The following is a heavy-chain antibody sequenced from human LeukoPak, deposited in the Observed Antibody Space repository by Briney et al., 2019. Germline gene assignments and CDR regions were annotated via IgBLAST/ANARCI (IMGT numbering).Heavy chain of an antibody. J-gene: IGHJ4*02. D-gene: IGHD3-9*01. V-gene: IGHV3-74*01. CDR2: INSDGGST. CDR1: GFTVSSYW. Sequence: GGSLRLSCAASGFTVSSYWMHWVRQAPGKGLEWVSRINSDGGSTTYADSVKGRFTISRDNAKNTMYLQMSSLRADDSAVYYCGRGGLTGQMAAFDYWGQGALVTVST. CDR3: GRGGLTGQMAAFDY.